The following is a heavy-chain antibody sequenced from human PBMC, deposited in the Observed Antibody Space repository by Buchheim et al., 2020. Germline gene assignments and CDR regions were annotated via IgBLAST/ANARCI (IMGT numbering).Heavy chain of an antibody. CDR3: ARGQYASGWGEIDY. CDR1: GDSIGSSHW. CDR2: IYRSGTT. V-gene: IGHV4-4*02. D-gene: IGHD3-16*01. Sequence: QVQLQESGPGLVKPSGTLSLSCAVSGDSIGSSHWWTWVRQPPGKGLEWIGEIYRSGTTNYSPSLKRRVTMSADASKNQSSLKLTSVTAADTAVYYCARGQYASGWGEIDYWGQGTL. J-gene: IGHJ4*02.